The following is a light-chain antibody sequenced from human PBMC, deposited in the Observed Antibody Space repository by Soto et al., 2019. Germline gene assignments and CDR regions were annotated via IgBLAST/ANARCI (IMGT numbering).Light chain of an antibody. Sequence: DIQVTQSPSSLSASVGDGVTITCRASQFISGFLNWFQQKPGKAPKLLIYAASSLQSGVPSRFSGSGSGTDFTLTISSLQPEDFATYYCQQSYSTPLTFGGGTKVDIK. V-gene: IGKV1-39*01. J-gene: IGKJ4*01. CDR2: AAS. CDR1: QFISGF. CDR3: QQSYSTPLT.